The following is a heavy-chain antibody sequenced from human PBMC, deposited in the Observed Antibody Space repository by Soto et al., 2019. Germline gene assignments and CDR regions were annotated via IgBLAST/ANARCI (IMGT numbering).Heavy chain of an antibody. Sequence: GGSLRLSCAASGFIFSSYSMNWVRQAPGKGPEWVSSISTGSTYIYYADSVKGRFTISRDNAKNTLYLQMRSLRAEDTAVYYCAQGTDFWSGYSSYFHYYMDVWGKGTTVTVSS. V-gene: IGHV3-21*04. D-gene: IGHD3-3*01. CDR2: ISTGSTYI. CDR3: AQGTDFWSGYSSYFHYYMDV. J-gene: IGHJ6*03. CDR1: GFIFSSYS.